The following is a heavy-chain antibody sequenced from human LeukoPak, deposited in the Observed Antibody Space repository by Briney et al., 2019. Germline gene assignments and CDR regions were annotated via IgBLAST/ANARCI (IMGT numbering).Heavy chain of an antibody. CDR2: IYWNGDG. V-gene: IGHV3-9*02. CDR3: GKDIRPGGMVV. CDR1: GFISNDHA. Sequence: GGSLRLSCVAPGFISNDHAMHWVRQVRWRGLEWVAGIYWNGDGGYADSVKGRFTVSRDNAKNSLYLQMNSLRAEDTALYYCGKDIRPGGMVVWGRGTTVTVSS. J-gene: IGHJ6*02.